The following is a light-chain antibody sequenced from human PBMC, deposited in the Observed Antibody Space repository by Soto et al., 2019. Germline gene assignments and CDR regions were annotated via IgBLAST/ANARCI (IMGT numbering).Light chain of an antibody. CDR2: EIN. CDR3: TSYAGCNNRYV. J-gene: IGLJ1*01. CDR1: SSDVGGYNF. Sequence: QSALTQPPSASGSPGQSVTISCTGTSSDVGGYNFVSWYQQQPGKAPKLIIYEINKRPSGVPDRFSGSKSGNTASLTVSGLQAEDEADYYCTSYAGCNNRYVFGTGTKLTVL. V-gene: IGLV2-8*01.